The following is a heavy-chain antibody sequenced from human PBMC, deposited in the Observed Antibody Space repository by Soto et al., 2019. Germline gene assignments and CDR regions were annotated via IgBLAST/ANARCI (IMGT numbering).Heavy chain of an antibody. Sequence: ASVKVSCKASGYTFTSYDINWVRQATGQGLEWMGWMNPNSGNTGYAQKFQGRVTMTRNTSISTAYMELSSLRSEDTAVYYCARFREVDGYYYYGMDVWGQGTTVTVSS. CDR1: GYTFTSYD. J-gene: IGHJ6*02. CDR3: ARFREVDGYYYYGMDV. D-gene: IGHD2-8*01. V-gene: IGHV1-8*01. CDR2: MNPNSGNT.